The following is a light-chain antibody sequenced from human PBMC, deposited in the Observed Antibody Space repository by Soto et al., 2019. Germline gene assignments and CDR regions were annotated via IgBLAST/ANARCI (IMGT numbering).Light chain of an antibody. CDR3: SSYGASSTL. CDR1: SSDIGGYHY. V-gene: IGLV2-14*03. Sequence: QSVLTQPASVSGSPGQSITISCTGSSSDIGGYHYVSWSQQHPGKAPQLMIYDVSYRPSGISDRFSGSKSGNTASLTISGLQPKDEADYYCSSYGASSTLFGGGTKLTVL. CDR2: DVS. J-gene: IGLJ3*02.